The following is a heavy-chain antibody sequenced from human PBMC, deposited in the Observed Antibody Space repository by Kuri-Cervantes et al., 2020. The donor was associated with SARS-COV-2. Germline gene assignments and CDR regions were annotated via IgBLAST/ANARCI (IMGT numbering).Heavy chain of an antibody. V-gene: IGHV1-24*01. Sequence: ASVKVSCKVSGYTLTELSMHWVRQAPGKGLEWMGGFDPEDGETIYAQKFQGRVTMTEDTSTDTAYMELSSLRSEDTAVYYCATVRGITIFGVVRYYGMDVWGQGTTVTVSS. CDR2: FDPEDGET. J-gene: IGHJ6*02. CDR3: ATVRGITIFGVVRYYGMDV. CDR1: GYTLTELS. D-gene: IGHD3-3*01.